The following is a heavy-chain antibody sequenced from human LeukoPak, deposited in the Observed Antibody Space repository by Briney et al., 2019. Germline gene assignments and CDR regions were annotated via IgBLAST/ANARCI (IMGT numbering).Heavy chain of an antibody. J-gene: IGHJ6*03. CDR2: MNPNSGNT. CDR1: GYTFTSYD. CDR3: ARVGPWDRGFWSGYPYYYYYMDV. V-gene: IGHV1-8*03. Sequence: ASVTVSCKASGYTFTSYDINWVRQATGQGLEWMGWMNPNSGNTGYAQKFQGRVTITRNTSISTAYMELSSLRSEDTAVYYCARVGPWDRGFWSGYPYYYYYMDVWGKGTTVTVSS. D-gene: IGHD3-3*01.